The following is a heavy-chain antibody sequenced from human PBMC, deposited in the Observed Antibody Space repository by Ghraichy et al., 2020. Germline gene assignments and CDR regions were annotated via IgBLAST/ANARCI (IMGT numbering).Heavy chain of an antibody. CDR1: GFTFSSYS. V-gene: IGHV3-21*01. CDR3: ARNFQVDIVATDWPFNI. Sequence: GGSLRLSCAASGFTFSSYSMNWVRQAPGKGLEWVSSSSGDSKYIFYANSVKGRFTISRDNARNSLFLQMNSLRVEDTAVYYCARNFQVDIVATDWPFNIWGQGTMVTVSS. J-gene: IGHJ3*02. D-gene: IGHD5-12*01. CDR2: SSGDSKYI.